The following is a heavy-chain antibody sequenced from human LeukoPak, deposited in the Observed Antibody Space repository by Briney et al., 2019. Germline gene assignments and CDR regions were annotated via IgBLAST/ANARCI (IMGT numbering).Heavy chain of an antibody. J-gene: IGHJ6*02. CDR2: IKQDGSEK. Sequence: GGSLRLSCAASGFTFSSYWMSWVRQAPGKGLEWAANIKQDGSEKYYVDSVKGRFTISRDNAKNSLYLQMNSLRAEDTAVYYCARDPGAHRVYYYYGMDVWGQGTTVTVSS. CDR3: ARDPGAHRVYYYYGMDV. V-gene: IGHV3-7*01. D-gene: IGHD3-3*01. CDR1: GFTFSSYW.